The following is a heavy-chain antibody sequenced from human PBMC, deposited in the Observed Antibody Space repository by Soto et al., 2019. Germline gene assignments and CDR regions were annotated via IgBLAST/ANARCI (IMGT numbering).Heavy chain of an antibody. Sequence: PSETLSLTCAVYGGSFSGYYWSWIRQPPGKGLEWIGYIYHSGSTYYNPSLKSRVTISVDRSKNQFSLKLSSVTAADTAVYYCARQPYQNDAFDIWGQGTMVTVSS. D-gene: IGHD2-2*01. J-gene: IGHJ3*02. V-gene: IGHV4-34*01. CDR1: GGSFSGYY. CDR2: IYHSGST. CDR3: ARQPYQNDAFDI.